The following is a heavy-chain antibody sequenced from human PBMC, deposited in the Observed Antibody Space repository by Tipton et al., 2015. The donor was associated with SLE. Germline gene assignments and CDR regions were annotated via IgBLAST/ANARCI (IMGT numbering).Heavy chain of an antibody. V-gene: IGHV4-38-2*02. J-gene: IGHJ4*01. D-gene: IGHD1-26*01. Sequence: TLSLTCTVSGYSISSGFYWAWIRQPPGKGLEWIGFIYQRGSTYYTRGSTYYNPSLKSRVTISVDTSKNQFSLKLSSVTAADTAVYYCAIPTVGATGGFDSWGHGTLVIVSS. CDR1: GYSISSGFY. CDR3: AIPTVGATGGFDS. CDR2: IYQRGSTYYTRGST.